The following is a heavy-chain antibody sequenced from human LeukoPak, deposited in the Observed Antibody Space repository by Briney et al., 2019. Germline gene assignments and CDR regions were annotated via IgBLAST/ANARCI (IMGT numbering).Heavy chain of an antibody. CDR2: IRYDGSDK. Sequence: PGGSLRLSCAASGFTFSSYAMHWVRQAPGKGLEWVAFIRYDGSDKYYADSVKGRFTVSRDNSKNTLYLQMNSLRTEDTAVYYCAKDGGVLYGVDYWGQGTLVTVSS. CDR1: GFTFSSYA. CDR3: AKDGGVLYGVDY. D-gene: IGHD4/OR15-4a*01. V-gene: IGHV3-30*02. J-gene: IGHJ4*02.